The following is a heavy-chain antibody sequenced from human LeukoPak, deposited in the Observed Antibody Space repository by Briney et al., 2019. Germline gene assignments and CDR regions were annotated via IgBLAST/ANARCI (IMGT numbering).Heavy chain of an antibody. CDR3: TTDRQYYDILTGYQEIDY. V-gene: IGHV3-15*01. D-gene: IGHD3-9*01. CDR1: GFTFSNAW. Sequence: GGSLRLSCAASGFTFSNAWMSWVRQAPGKGLEWVGRIKRKTDGGTTDYAAPVKGRFTISRDDSKNTLYLQMNSLKTEDTAVYYCTTDRQYYDILTGYQEIDYWGQGTLVTVSS. CDR2: IKRKTDGGTT. J-gene: IGHJ4*02.